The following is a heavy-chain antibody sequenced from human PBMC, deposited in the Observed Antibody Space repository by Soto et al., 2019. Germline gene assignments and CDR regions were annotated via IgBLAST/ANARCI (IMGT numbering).Heavy chain of an antibody. V-gene: IGHV1-18*01. CDR1: GYTFTSYG. J-gene: IGHJ4*02. D-gene: IGHD6-13*01. CDR3: ARTDSRPQDFDY. Sequence: QVQLVQSGAEVKKPGASVKVSCKASGYTFTSYGITWVRQAPGQGLEWMGWISAYNGNTNYAQKLQGRVTMTTYTSTSTAYTELRSLRSDDTAVYYCARTDSRPQDFDYWGQGTLVTVFS. CDR2: ISAYNGNT.